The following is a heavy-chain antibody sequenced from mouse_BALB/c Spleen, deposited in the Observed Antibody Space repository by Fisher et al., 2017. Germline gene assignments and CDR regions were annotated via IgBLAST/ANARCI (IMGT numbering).Heavy chain of an antibody. D-gene: IGHD2-1*01. J-gene: IGHJ4*01. Sequence: KGKATLTVDTSSSTAYMQLSSLTSEDSAVYYCARRGYGNYVAMDYWGQGTSVTVSS. CDR3: ARRGYGNYVAMDY. V-gene: IGHV1-50*01.